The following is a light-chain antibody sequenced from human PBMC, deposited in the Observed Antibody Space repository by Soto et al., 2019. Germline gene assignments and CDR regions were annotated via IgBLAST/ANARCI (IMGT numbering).Light chain of an antibody. J-gene: IGKJ5*01. CDR1: QSISNS. CDR2: DAS. Sequence: DIQMTQSPSSLSASLGDRVTITCRASQSISNSLNWYQQKPGRAPKLLIYDASSLESGVPSRFSGRGSGTQFTLTISSLQPDDFATYYCQQYDSYSRTFGQGTRLEIK. CDR3: QQYDSYSRT. V-gene: IGKV1-5*01.